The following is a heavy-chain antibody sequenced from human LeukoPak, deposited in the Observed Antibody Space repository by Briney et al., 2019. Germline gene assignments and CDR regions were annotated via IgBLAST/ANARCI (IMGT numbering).Heavy chain of an antibody. Sequence: ASVKVSCKASGYTFTSYGISWVRQAPGQGLEWMGWTSAYNGNTNYAQKLQGRVTMTTDTSTSTAYMELRSLRSDDTAVYYCARARGIAARLHGGDYWGQGTLVTVSS. CDR3: ARARGIAARLHGGDY. CDR2: TSAYNGNT. J-gene: IGHJ4*02. V-gene: IGHV1-18*01. CDR1: GYTFTSYG. D-gene: IGHD6-6*01.